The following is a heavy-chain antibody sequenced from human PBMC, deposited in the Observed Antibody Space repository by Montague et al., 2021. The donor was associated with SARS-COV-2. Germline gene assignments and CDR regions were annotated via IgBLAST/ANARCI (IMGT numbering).Heavy chain of an antibody. Sequence: SETLSLTCTISVASNSGYDWRCIRQPPRNRLEWFGDICYSGSTNYNPSLKSRVTISVDTSKNQFSLKLSSVTAADTAVYYCARHVYDILTGYYTYWYFDLWGRGTLVTVSS. CDR3: ARHVYDILTGYYTYWYFDL. J-gene: IGHJ2*01. CDR1: VASNSGYD. CDR2: ICYSGST. V-gene: IGHV4-59*08. D-gene: IGHD3-9*01.